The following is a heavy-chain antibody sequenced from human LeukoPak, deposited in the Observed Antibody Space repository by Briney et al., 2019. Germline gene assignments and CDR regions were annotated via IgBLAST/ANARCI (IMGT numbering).Heavy chain of an antibody. CDR3: VGAPYYYASGTFSPFDY. CDR2: IWNDGSNK. CDR1: GFTFSTYG. J-gene: IGHJ4*02. Sequence: GGSLRLSCAASGFTFSTYGMHWFRQAPGKGLEWVAVIWNDGSNKYYADSVKGRFTISRDNSKNTLYLQMNTLRAEDTALYFCVGAPYYYASGTFSPFDYWGQGTLVTVSS. V-gene: IGHV3-33*01. D-gene: IGHD3-10*01.